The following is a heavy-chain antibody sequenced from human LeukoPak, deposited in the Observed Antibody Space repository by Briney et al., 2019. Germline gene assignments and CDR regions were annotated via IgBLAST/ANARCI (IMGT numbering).Heavy chain of an antibody. Sequence: SETLSLTCTVSGGSISSYYWSWIRQPAGKGLEWIGRIYTSGSTNYNPSLESRVTMSVDTSKNQFSLKLSSVTAADTAVYYCAREPHSSGWYRDAFDIWGQGTMVTVSS. CDR3: AREPHSSGWYRDAFDI. V-gene: IGHV4-4*07. J-gene: IGHJ3*02. D-gene: IGHD6-19*01. CDR1: GGSISSYY. CDR2: IYTSGST.